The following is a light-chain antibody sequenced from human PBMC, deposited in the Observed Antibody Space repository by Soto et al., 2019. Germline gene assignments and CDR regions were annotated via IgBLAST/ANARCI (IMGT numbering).Light chain of an antibody. J-gene: IGKJ5*01. V-gene: IGKV4-1*01. Sequence: DIVMTQSPDSLAVSLGERATINCKSSQSVLYSSNNKNYLAWYQQKPGQPPNLLIYWASTRESGVPDRFSGSGSGPDFTLTISSLQAEDVAVYYCQQYYGNPLTFGQGTRLEIK. CDR2: WAS. CDR3: QQYYGNPLT. CDR1: QSVLYSSNNKNY.